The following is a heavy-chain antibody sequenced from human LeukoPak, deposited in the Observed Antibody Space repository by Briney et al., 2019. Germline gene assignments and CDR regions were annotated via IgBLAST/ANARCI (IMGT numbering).Heavy chain of an antibody. J-gene: IGHJ4*02. Sequence: GGALRLSCAASGFTFSSYEMNWVRQAPGKGLEWVSYISSSGGTIFYADSVKGRFTISRDNSKNTLYLQMNSLRAEDTAAYYCAKATWDFWSGYCDYWGQGTLVTVSS. CDR3: AKATWDFWSGYCDY. CDR1: GFTFSSYE. D-gene: IGHD3-3*01. CDR2: ISSSGGTI. V-gene: IGHV3-48*03.